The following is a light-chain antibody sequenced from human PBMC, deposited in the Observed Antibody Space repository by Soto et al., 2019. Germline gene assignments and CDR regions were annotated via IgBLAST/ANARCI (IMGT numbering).Light chain of an antibody. CDR1: QTIGRN. CDR2: YIS. CDR3: QQHSQWPIT. Sequence: EIVMTQSPGTLSLSPGETDTLSCRASQTIGRNYLAWYQQKPGQAPRLLIYYISTRAADIPARFSGSGSGTDFTLTISSLQSEDSGVYYCQQHSQWPITFGQGTRLEIK. J-gene: IGKJ5*01. V-gene: IGKV3-15*01.